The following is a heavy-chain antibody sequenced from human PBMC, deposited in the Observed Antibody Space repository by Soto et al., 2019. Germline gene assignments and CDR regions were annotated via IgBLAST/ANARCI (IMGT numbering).Heavy chain of an antibody. CDR2: IYHSGST. D-gene: IGHD3-10*01. CDR1: GGVYIRGGYF. CDR3: ARYGDGFNNFYFDY. V-gene: IGHV4-30-2*01. J-gene: IGHJ4*02. Sequence: TLCPPSGVFGGVYIRGGYFSGWIRQPPGKGLEWIGYIYHSGSTYYNPSLKSRVTISVDRSKNQFSLKLSSVTAADTAVYYCARYGDGFNNFYFDYWGQGALVTVSS.